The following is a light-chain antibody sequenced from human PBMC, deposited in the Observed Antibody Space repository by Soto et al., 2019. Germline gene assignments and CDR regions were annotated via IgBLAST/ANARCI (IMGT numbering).Light chain of an antibody. Sequence: AIRMTQSPSSLSASTGDRVTITCRASQGISSYLAWYQQKPGKAPKLLIYAASTLQSGVPSRFSGSGSGTDFTLTISCLQSEDLATYYCHQYYSYPWTFGQGTKVEIK. CDR1: QGISSY. V-gene: IGKV1-8*01. CDR2: AAS. J-gene: IGKJ1*01. CDR3: HQYYSYPWT.